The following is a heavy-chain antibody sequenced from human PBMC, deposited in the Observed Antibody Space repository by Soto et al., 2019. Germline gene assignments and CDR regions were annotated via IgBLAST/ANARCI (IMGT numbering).Heavy chain of an antibody. CDR3: AKDRYGGELPVYYFDY. CDR2: ISYDGSNK. Sequence: QVQLVESGGGVVQPGRSLRLSCAASGFTFSSYGMHWVRQAPGKGLEWVAVISYDGSNKYYADSMKGRFTISRDNSKNTLYLQMNSLRAEDTAVYYCAKDRYGGELPVYYFDYWGQGTLVTVSS. V-gene: IGHV3-30*18. CDR1: GFTFSSYG. J-gene: IGHJ4*02. D-gene: IGHD3-16*02.